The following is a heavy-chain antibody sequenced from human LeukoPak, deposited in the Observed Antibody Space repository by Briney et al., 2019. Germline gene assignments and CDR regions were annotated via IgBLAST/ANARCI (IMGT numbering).Heavy chain of an antibody. CDR3: ARGARTYYDILTGYSVDY. D-gene: IGHD3-9*01. J-gene: IGHJ4*02. V-gene: IGHV3-30*12. Sequence: GGSLRLSCAASGFTFSSYGMHWVRQAPGKGLEWVAVISYDESNKYYADSVKGRFTISRDNSKNTLYLQMNSLRAADTAVYYCARGARTYYDILTGYSVDYWGQGTLVTVSS. CDR1: GFTFSSYG. CDR2: ISYDESNK.